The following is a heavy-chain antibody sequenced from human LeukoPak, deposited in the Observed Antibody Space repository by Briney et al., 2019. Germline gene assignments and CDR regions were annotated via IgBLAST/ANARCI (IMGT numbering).Heavy chain of an antibody. J-gene: IGHJ5*02. D-gene: IGHD3-3*01. Sequence: SVPTLGHSTPTPTLTCTSPGFTPGTRGVGLGWIRQPPGKALERVAPPTCTVDKRYSPCLKSRRTIAKDTYKNQVVLTMTNMDPEDTATYYCAHRPPTILGVGVVPRGWFDPWGQGTLVTASS. CDR1: GFTPGTRGVG. CDR3: AHRPPTILGVGVVPRGWFDP. CDR2: PTCTVDK. V-gene: IGHV2-5*01.